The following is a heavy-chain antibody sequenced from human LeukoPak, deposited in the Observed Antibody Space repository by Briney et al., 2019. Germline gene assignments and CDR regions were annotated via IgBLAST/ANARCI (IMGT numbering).Heavy chain of an antibody. J-gene: IGHJ4*02. CDR3: ARGLNRNDYGDYGY. Sequence: ASVKVSCKASGYTLTSYDINWVRQATGQGLEWMGWMNPSSGKTGYAQKFQGRISMTRNTSISTAYMELSSLRSEDTAVYYCARGLNRNDYGDYGYWGQGTLVTVSS. CDR1: GYTLTSYD. CDR2: MNPSSGKT. D-gene: IGHD4-17*01. V-gene: IGHV1-8*01.